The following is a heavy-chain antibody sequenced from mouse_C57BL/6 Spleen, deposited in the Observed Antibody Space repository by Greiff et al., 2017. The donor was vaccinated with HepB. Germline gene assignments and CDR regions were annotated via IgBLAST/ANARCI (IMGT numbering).Heavy chain of an antibody. J-gene: IGHJ3*01. CDR2: IYPGDGDT. D-gene: IGHD2-3*01. CDR3: ARKGPYDPFAY. Sequence: VKLMESGPELVKPGASVKISCKASGYAFSSSWMNWVKQRPGKGLEWIGRIYPGDGDTNYNGKFKGKATLTADKSSSTAYMQLSSLTSEDSAVYFCARKGPYDPFAYWGQGTLVTVSA. CDR1: GYAFSSSW. V-gene: IGHV1-82*01.